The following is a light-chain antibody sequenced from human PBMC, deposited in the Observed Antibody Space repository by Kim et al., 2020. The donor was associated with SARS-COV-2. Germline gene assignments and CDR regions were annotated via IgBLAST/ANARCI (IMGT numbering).Light chain of an antibody. CDR3: SSYTNTNTRV. Sequence: QSALTQPASVSGSPGRSITISCTRASSVTVNFDYVSWYQQHPGKAPKLLIYDISKRPSGISNRFSGSQSGNTASLTISGLQAEDEADYYCSSYTNTNTRVFGGGTQLTVL. CDR2: DIS. J-gene: IGLJ3*02. CDR1: SSVTVNFDY. V-gene: IGLV2-14*01.